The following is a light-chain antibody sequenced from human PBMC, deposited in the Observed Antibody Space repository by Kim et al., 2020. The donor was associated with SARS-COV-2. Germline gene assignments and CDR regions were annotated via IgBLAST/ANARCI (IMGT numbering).Light chain of an antibody. CDR2: DDS. CDR3: QVWDSGSDHVV. CDR1: NSGYKN. J-gene: IGLJ2*01. Sequence: PGKTAWITCGGNNSGYKNVHWYHQKPGQAPVLVVYDDSARPSGIPERFSGSNSANTATLTISRVEAGDEADYYCQVWDSGSDHVVFGGGTQLTVL. V-gene: IGLV3-21*03.